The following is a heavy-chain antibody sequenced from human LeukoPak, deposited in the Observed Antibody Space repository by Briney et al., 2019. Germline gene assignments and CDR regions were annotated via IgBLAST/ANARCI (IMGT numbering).Heavy chain of an antibody. Sequence: GGSLRLSCAGSGFTFSRFSMYWVRQTPGKGLECVSSISATSSHIYDADSVTGRVTTSGDNARNSLSLQMNSLRVEDTGVYYCARGAGVGSYVPFDLWGQGTRVTVSS. CDR3: ARGAGVGSYVPFDL. V-gene: IGHV3-21*01. J-gene: IGHJ4*02. CDR1: GFTFSRFS. D-gene: IGHD3-16*01. CDR2: ISATSSHI.